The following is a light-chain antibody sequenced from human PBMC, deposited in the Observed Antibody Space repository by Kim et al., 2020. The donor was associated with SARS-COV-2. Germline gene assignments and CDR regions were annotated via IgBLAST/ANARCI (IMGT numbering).Light chain of an antibody. CDR2: EVN. Sequence: SSLPPPPSSSFPPFPSVALSCTGTSSDIGAYNYVSWYQKHPGKAPKLIIYEVNKRPSGVPDRFSGSKSDNTASLTVSRLQAEDEADYYCSSYAGINSVVFGGGTQLTVL. CDR3: SSYAGINSVV. CDR1: SSDIGAYNY. J-gene: IGLJ2*01. V-gene: IGLV2-8*01.